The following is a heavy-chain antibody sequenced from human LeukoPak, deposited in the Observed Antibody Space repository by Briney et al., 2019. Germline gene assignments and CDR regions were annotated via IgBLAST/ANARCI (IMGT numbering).Heavy chain of an antibody. CDR2: ISSSSGYI. V-gene: IGHV3-21*04. J-gene: IGHJ4*02. Sequence: GGSLRLSCEASGFTFSSYTLTWVRQAPGKGLELVSSISSSSGYIYYADSVKGRFAISRDNAKRSLSLQMNSLRDEDTAVYYCAKPLTGGGSWPPFDSWGQGTLVTV. D-gene: IGHD2-15*01. CDR3: AKPLTGGGSWPPFDS. CDR1: GFTFSSYT.